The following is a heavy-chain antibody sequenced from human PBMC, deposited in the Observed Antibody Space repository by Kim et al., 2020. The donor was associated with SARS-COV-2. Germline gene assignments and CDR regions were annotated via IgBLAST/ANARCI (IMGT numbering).Heavy chain of an antibody. Sequence: GGSLRLSCAASGFTFSSYGMHWVRQAPGKGLEWVAVISYDGSNKYYADSVKGRFTISRDNSKNTLYLQMNSLRAEDTAVYYCAKGYSYGDRDAVVIWGQG. J-gene: IGHJ3*02. V-gene: IGHV3-30*18. D-gene: IGHD5-18*01. CDR1: GFTFSSYG. CDR3: AKGYSYGDRDAVVI. CDR2: ISYDGSNK.